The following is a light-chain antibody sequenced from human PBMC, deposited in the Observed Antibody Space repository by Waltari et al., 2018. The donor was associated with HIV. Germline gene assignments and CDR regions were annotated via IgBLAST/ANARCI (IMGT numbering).Light chain of an antibody. Sequence: QSVLTQPPSVSGAPGQRVTISCTGSSSNIGAPYDVHWYHHLPGSAPKLLLSGTSNRPSGVPDRFSGSKSGTSASLAITELQAEDEADYYCQSYDSSLSGWVFGGGTKLTVL. V-gene: IGLV1-40*01. CDR3: QSYDSSLSGWV. CDR2: GTS. CDR1: SSNIGAPYD. J-gene: IGLJ3*02.